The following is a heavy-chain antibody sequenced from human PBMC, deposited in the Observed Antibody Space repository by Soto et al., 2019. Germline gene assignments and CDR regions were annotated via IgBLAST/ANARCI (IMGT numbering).Heavy chain of an antibody. CDR1: GFTFSSYA. J-gene: IGHJ4*02. CDR2: ISYDGSNK. CDR3: ARGWGSSGRIY. V-gene: IGHV3-30-3*01. D-gene: IGHD6-19*01. Sequence: GGSLRLSCAASGFTFSSYAMRWVRQAPGKGLEWVAVISYDGSNKYYADSVKGRFTISRDNSKNTLYLQMNSLRAEDTAVYYCARGWGSSGRIYWGQGTLVTVSS.